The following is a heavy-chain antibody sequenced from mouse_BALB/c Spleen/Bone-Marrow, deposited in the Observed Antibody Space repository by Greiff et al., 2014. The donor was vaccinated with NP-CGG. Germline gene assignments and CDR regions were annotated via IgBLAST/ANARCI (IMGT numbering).Heavy chain of an antibody. D-gene: IGHD1-1*01. CDR1: GFTFSSFG. CDR3: ASSPYGYFDY. V-gene: IGHV5-17*02. CDR2: ISSGSSTI. J-gene: IGHJ2*01. Sequence: EVQLQQSGGGLVQPGGSRKLSCAASGFTFSSFGVHWVRQAPEKGLEWVAYISSGSSTIYYADTVKGRFTISRDNPKNTLFLQMTSLRSEDTAMYYCASSPYGYFDYWGQGTTLTVSS.